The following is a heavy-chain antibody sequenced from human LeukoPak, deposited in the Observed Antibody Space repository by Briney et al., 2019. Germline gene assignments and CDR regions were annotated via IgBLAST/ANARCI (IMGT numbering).Heavy chain of an antibody. Sequence: SETLSLTCTVSAGSINNYYWSWIRQPPGKGLEWIGYIYYSGSANYNPSLKSRVTISVDTSKKQVSLNLSSVTAADTAVYYCARVAARYVGMDVWGQGTTVTVSS. CDR3: ARVAARYVGMDV. V-gene: IGHV4-59*01. D-gene: IGHD6-6*01. CDR1: AGSINNYY. J-gene: IGHJ6*02. CDR2: IYYSGSA.